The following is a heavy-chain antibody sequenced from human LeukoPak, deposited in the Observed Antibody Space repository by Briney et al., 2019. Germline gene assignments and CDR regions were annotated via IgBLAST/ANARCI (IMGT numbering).Heavy chain of an antibody. CDR1: GGSINNYY. CDR2: IYYSGST. Sequence: SETLSLTCTVSGGSINNYYWSWIRQPPGTGLEWIGYIYYSGSTNYNPSLKSRVTISVDTSKNQFSLKLSSVTAADTAVYCCARDGSSSWYYFDYWGQGTLVTVSS. D-gene: IGHD6-13*01. J-gene: IGHJ4*02. V-gene: IGHV4-59*01. CDR3: ARDGSSSWYYFDY.